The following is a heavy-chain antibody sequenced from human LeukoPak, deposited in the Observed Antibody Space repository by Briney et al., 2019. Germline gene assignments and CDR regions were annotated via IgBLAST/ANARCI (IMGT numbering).Heavy chain of an antibody. J-gene: IGHJ4*02. CDR1: GFSFNSYA. CDR2: ISGSGGGT. D-gene: IGHD1-26*01. Sequence: GGSLRLSCAASGFSFNSYAMSWVRQAPEKGLEWVATISGSGGGTYYADSVKGRFTISRDDSKNTLYLQMNSLRAEDTAVYYCAKDLGRYRNNYFDYWGQGTLVTVSS. V-gene: IGHV3-23*01. CDR3: AKDLGRYRNNYFDY.